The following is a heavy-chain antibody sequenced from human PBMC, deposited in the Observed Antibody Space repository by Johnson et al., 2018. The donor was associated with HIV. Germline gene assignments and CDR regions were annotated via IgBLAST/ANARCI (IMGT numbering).Heavy chain of an antibody. CDR2: IRYDGSNK. CDR1: RFTFADYA. V-gene: IGHV3-30*02. CDR3: AKDSRYSYGPDAFDI. Sequence: QVQLVESGGGLVQPGRSLRLFCTASRFTFADYAMSWVRQAPGKGLEWVAFIRYDGSNKYYADSVKGRFTISRDNSKNTLYLQMNSLRAEDTAVYYCAKDSRYSYGPDAFDIWGQGTMVAVSS. J-gene: IGHJ3*02. D-gene: IGHD5-18*01.